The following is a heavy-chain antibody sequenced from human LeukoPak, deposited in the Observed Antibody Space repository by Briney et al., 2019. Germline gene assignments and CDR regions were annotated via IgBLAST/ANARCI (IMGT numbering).Heavy chain of an antibody. CDR3: ARDYSSSSLDY. CDR2: IYSDNT. D-gene: IGHD6-6*01. V-gene: IGHV3-53*01. CDR1: GFTVSSNS. J-gene: IGHJ4*02. Sequence: GGSLRLSCTVSGFTVSSNSMSWVRQAPGKGLEWVSFIYSDNTHYSDSVKGRFTISRDNSKNTLYLQMNSLRAEDTALYYCARDYSSSSLDYWGQGTLVTVSS.